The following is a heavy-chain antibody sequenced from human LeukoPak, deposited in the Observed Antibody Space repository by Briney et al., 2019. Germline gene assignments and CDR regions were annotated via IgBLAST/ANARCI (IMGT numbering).Heavy chain of an antibody. D-gene: IGHD2-21*02. Sequence: GGSLRLSCAASGYTFSSSWMHWVRRAPGKGLVWVSRINSDGRSPFYADSVKGRFTISRDNAKNTLFLQMNSLRVEDTAVYYCATSSCGGDCYGNCLDPWGQGTLATVSS. CDR2: INSDGRSP. J-gene: IGHJ5*02. CDR1: GYTFSSSW. CDR3: ATSSCGGDCYGNCLDP. V-gene: IGHV3-74*01.